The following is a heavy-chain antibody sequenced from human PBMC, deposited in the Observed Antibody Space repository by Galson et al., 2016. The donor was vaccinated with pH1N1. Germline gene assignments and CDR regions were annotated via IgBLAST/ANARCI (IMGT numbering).Heavy chain of an antibody. CDR1: GFTFSNNA. J-gene: IGHJ4*02. CDR2: IVTSGNT. CDR3: MKGTTRGDY. Sequence: SLRLSCAASGFTFSNNAMTWVRQAPGKGLEWVSSIVTSGNTYYADSVKGRFIISRDNSKNTLYLQMNSLRAEDGALNYCMKGTTRGDYGGQGPLVTVSS. V-gene: IGHV3-23*01. D-gene: IGHD1-14*01.